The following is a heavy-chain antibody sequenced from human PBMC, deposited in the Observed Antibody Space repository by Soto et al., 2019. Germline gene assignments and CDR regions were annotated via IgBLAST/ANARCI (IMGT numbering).Heavy chain of an antibody. D-gene: IGHD3-10*01. Sequence: QVQLQESGPGLVKPSETLSLTCTVSGGSISSYYWSWIRQPPGKGLEWIGYIYYSGSTNYNPSLKRRVTISGDTSKNHFSLTLSSVTAADTAVYYWPRGDPLLLFGEKVYYGMDVWGQGTTVTVSS. J-gene: IGHJ6*02. CDR1: GGSISSYY. V-gene: IGHV4-59*01. CDR2: IYYSGST. CDR3: PRGDPLLLFGEKVYYGMDV.